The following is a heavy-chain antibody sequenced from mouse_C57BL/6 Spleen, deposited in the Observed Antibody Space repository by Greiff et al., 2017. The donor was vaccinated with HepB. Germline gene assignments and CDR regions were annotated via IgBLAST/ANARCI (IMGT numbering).Heavy chain of an antibody. J-gene: IGHJ2*01. CDR2: IYYSGTI. D-gene: IGHD2-3*01. Sequence: EVNLVESGPGLVKPSQTVSLTCTVTGISITTGNYRWSWIRQFPGNKLEWIGYIYYSGTITYNPSLTSRTTITRDTSKNQFFLEMNSLTAEDTATYYCARDGAYDGYFDYWGQGTTLTVSS. V-gene: IGHV3-5*02. CDR1: GISITTGNYR. CDR3: ARDGAYDGYFDY.